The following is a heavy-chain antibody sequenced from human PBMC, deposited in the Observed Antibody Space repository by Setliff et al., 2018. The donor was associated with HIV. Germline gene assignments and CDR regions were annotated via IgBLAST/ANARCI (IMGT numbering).Heavy chain of an antibody. CDR1: GFSFESHW. Sequence: PGGSLRLSCAASGFSFESHWMHWVRQSPGKGLECISYISYSGNTIYYADSVKGRFTISRDNAKNSLFLQMDSLRAEDTAVYYCAQGLLWGQGTVVTVSS. J-gene: IGHJ3*01. CDR2: ISYSGNTI. V-gene: IGHV3-48*03. CDR3: AQGLL.